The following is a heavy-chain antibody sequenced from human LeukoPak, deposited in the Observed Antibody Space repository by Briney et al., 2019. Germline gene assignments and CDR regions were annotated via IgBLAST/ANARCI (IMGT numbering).Heavy chain of an antibody. CDR1: GYTFTSYG. CDR3: ARVFQGAARNYYGMDV. J-gene: IGHJ6*02. CDR2: ISAYNGNT. D-gene: IGHD1-26*01. Sequence: ASVKVSCKASGYTFTSYGISWVRQAPGQGLEWMGWISAYNGNTNYAQKLQGGVTMTTDTSTSTAYMELRSLRSDDTAVYYCARVFQGAARNYYGMDVWGQGTTVTVSS. V-gene: IGHV1-18*01.